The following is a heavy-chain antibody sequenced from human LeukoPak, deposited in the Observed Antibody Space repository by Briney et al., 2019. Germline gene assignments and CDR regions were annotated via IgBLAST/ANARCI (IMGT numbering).Heavy chain of an antibody. Sequence: GESLKISCKASGYSFTNCWIAWVRQMPANGLEWMGIIYCEDSETKYSPSFQGQVTISVDKSISTAYLQWSSLRASDTAIYYCARHGKYSSGSHYFDYWGQGILVTVSS. CDR1: GYSFTNCW. D-gene: IGHD6-19*01. J-gene: IGHJ4*02. V-gene: IGHV5-51*01. CDR3: ARHGKYSSGSHYFDY. CDR2: IYCEDSET.